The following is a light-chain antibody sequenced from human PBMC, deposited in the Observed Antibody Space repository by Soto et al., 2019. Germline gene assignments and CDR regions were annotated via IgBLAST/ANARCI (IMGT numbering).Light chain of an antibody. J-gene: IGKJ1*01. CDR2: QAS. V-gene: IGKV1-5*03. CDR3: QHYNSYSEA. CDR1: QSISDW. Sequence: DIQMTQSPSTLSASVGDRVTITCRASQSISDWLAWHQQKPGKAPKLLIYQASTLESGVPSRFSGIVSGTEVTLTISSLKNDDGATYYCQHYNSYSEAFGQGTKVDIK.